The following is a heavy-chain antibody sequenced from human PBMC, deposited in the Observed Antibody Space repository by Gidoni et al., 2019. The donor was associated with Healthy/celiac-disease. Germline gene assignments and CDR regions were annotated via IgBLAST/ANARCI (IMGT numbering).Heavy chain of an antibody. Sequence: EVQLVESGGGLVQPGGSLTLSCAASGFTFTSYDMPWVRRATGKVLAWVSALGTAGDTYYPGSVKGRFTISREKAKNALYLQRNSLRAGDTAVYYCARAGYSSGWYPGGLDYWGQGTLVTVSS. J-gene: IGHJ4*02. CDR2: LGTAGDT. V-gene: IGHV3-13*01. CDR3: ARAGYSSGWYPGGLDY. CDR1: GFTFTSYD. D-gene: IGHD6-19*01.